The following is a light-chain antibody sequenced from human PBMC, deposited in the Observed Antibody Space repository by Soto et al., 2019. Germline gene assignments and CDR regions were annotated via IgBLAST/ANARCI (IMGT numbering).Light chain of an antibody. V-gene: IGLV1-47*02. J-gene: IGLJ2*01. CDR2: SDN. CDR3: AAWDDSLSGVV. Sequence: QSVLTQPPSASGTPGQRVTLSCSGSTSNIGSKYVYWYQQLPGTAPKPLIYSDNVRPSGVPDRFSGSKSGTSASLAISGLRSEDEADYFCAAWDDSLSGVVFGGGTKLTVL. CDR1: TSNIGSKY.